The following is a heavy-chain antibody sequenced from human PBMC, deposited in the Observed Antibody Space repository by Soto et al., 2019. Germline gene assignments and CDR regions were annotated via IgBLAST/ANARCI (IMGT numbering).Heavy chain of an antibody. Sequence: QVQLVQSGTEVKKPGASVKVSCKASGYTFTSYYIHWVRQAPGQGLEWMGVINPSGGSTNYAQKFQGRVTMTRDTSTNTVYMELSSLRSEDTAVCYCARGSSQYWFDRWGQGTLVTVSS. CDR1: GYTFTSYY. CDR2: INPSGGST. J-gene: IGHJ5*02. D-gene: IGHD4-4*01. V-gene: IGHV1-46*01. CDR3: ARGSSQYWFDR.